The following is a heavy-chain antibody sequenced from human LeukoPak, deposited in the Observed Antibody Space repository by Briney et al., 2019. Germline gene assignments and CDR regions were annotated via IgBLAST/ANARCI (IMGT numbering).Heavy chain of an antibody. CDR2: ISYDGSNK. CDR3: AKVGANYYFDY. V-gene: IGHV3-30*18. J-gene: IGHJ4*02. D-gene: IGHD1-26*01. Sequence: GRSLRLSCAASGFTFSSYGMHWVRQAPGKGLEWVAVISYDGSNKYYADSVKGRFTISRDNSKNTLYLQMNSLRAEDTAVYYCAKVGANYYFDYWGQGTLVTVSS. CDR1: GFTFSSYG.